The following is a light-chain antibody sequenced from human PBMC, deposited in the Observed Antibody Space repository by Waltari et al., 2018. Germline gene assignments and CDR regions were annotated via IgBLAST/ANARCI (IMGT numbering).Light chain of an antibody. Sequence: DNKMSQSRSSLSAYIRNRLTITCRASQNVAAYLNWNQQKPGKAPKVLIYDASTLQSGVPSRFTGSGSATDFTLPINSLQPEDFATYYCQQGYSTPWTFGQGTTVEV. V-gene: IGKV1-39*01. CDR3: QQGYSTPWT. J-gene: IGKJ1*01. CDR1: QNVAAY. CDR2: DAS.